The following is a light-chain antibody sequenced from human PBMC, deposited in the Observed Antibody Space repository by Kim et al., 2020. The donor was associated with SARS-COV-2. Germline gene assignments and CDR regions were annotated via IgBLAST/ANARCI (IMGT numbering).Light chain of an antibody. J-gene: IGLJ2*01. CDR3: QSADSSGTYVV. CDR2: KDS. V-gene: IGLV3-25*03. Sequence: PGQTARITCSGDALPKQYAYWYQQRPGQAPVLVIYKDSERPSGIPERFSGSSSGTTVTLTISGVQAEDEADYYCQSADSSGTYVVFGGGTQLTVL. CDR1: ALPKQY.